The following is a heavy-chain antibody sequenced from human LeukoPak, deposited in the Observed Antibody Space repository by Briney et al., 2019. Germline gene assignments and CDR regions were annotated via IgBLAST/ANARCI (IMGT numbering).Heavy chain of an antibody. V-gene: IGHV1-2*06. CDR1: GYTFTCYY. Sequence: ASVKVSCKASGYTFTCYYTHWVRQAPGQGLEWMGRINPNSGGTNYAQKFQGRVTMTRDTSISTAYMELSRLRSDDTAVYYCARDAVYAMNWFDPWGQGTLVTVSS. D-gene: IGHD2-8*01. J-gene: IGHJ5*02. CDR3: ARDAVYAMNWFDP. CDR2: INPNSGGT.